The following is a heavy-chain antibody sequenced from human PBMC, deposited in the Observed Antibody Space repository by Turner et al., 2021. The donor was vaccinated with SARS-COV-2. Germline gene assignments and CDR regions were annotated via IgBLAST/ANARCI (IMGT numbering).Heavy chain of an antibody. Sequence: QVQLQESGPGLVKPSETLSPTCTVSGCSISSYYWSWIRHPSGKGLEWLGYIYYSGPTNYNPSRKSRVTISVDTSKNQFSLKLSSVTAADTAVYYWERQGGYDILTGYTDYYYGMDVWGQGTTVTVSS. J-gene: IGHJ6*02. CDR3: ERQGGYDILTGYTDYYYGMDV. V-gene: IGHV4-59*08. CDR2: IYYSGPT. CDR1: GCSISSYY. D-gene: IGHD3-9*01.